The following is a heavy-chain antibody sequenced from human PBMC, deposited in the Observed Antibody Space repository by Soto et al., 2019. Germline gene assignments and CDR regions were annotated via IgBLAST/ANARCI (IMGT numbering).Heavy chain of an antibody. J-gene: IGHJ5*02. CDR1: GYTFTSYA. D-gene: IGHD1-26*01. V-gene: IGHV1-3*01. Sequence: ASVKVSCKASGYTFTSYAMHWVRQAPGQRLEWMGWINAGNGNTKYSQKFQGRVTITRDTSASAAYMELSSLRSEDTAVYYCARGYSGPFNWFDPWGQGTLVTVSS. CDR2: INAGNGNT. CDR3: ARGYSGPFNWFDP.